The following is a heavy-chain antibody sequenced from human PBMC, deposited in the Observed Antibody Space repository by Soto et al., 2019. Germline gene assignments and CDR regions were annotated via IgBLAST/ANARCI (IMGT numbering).Heavy chain of an antibody. Sequence: ASVKVSCKASGYTFTSYYMHWVRQAPGQGLEWMGIINPSGGSTSYAQKFQGRVTMTRDTSTSTVYMELSSLRSEDTAVYYCARDGYDILSRPPLHYYYYGMDVWGQGTTVTVSS. CDR2: INPSGGST. V-gene: IGHV1-46*01. CDR1: GYTFTSYY. CDR3: ARDGYDILSRPPLHYYYYGMDV. D-gene: IGHD3-9*01. J-gene: IGHJ6*02.